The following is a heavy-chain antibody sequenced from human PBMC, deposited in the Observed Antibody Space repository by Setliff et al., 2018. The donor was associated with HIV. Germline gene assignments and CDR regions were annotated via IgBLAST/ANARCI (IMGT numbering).Heavy chain of an antibody. D-gene: IGHD3-22*01. J-gene: IGHJ4*02. Sequence: SETLSLTCTVSGGSISSYYWSWIRQPAGKGLEWIGRIYTSGSTNYNPSLKSRVLISVDTSKNQFSLRLSSVTAADTAVYYCVRETGQYYYDNSGYYYAYDFDHWGQGTLVTVSS. V-gene: IGHV4-4*07. CDR1: GGSISSYY. CDR2: IYTSGST. CDR3: VRETGQYYYDNSGYYYAYDFDH.